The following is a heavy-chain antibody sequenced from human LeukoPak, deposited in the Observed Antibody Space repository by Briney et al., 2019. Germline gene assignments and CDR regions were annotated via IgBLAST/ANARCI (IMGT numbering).Heavy chain of an antibody. Sequence: ASVKVSCKASGYTFTGYYMHWVRQAPGQGLEWMGWINPNSGGTNYAQKFQGRVTMTRGTSISTAYMELSRLRSDDTAVYYCARGIYSSNWFDPWGQGTLVTVSS. D-gene: IGHD6-13*01. J-gene: IGHJ5*02. CDR2: INPNSGGT. V-gene: IGHV1-2*02. CDR3: ARGIYSSNWFDP. CDR1: GYTFTGYY.